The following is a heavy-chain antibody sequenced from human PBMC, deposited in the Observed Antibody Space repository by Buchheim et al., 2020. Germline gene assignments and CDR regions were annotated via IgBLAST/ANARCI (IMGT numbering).Heavy chain of an antibody. CDR1: GFTFSSYG. CDR2: IWYDGSNK. CDR3: ARAPALAAAGKRVFDY. V-gene: IGHV3-33*01. Sequence: QVQLVESGGGVVQPGRSLRLSCAASGFTFSSYGMHWVRQAPGKGLEWVAVIWYDGSNKYYADSVKGRFTISRDNSKNTLYLQMNSLRAEDTAVYYCARAPALAAAGKRVFDYWGQGTL. D-gene: IGHD6-13*01. J-gene: IGHJ4*02.